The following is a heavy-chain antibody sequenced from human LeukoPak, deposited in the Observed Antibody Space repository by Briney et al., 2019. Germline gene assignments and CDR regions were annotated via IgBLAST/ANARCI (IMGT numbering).Heavy chain of an antibody. CDR2: ISGSGGST. V-gene: IGHV3-23*01. CDR1: GFTFSSYG. CDR3: AKVSDYYDSPLDY. Sequence: GGSLRLSCAASGFTFSSYGMSWVRQAPGKGLEWVSAISGSGGSTYYADSVKGRFTISRDNSKNTLYLQMNSLRAEDTAVYYCAKVSDYYDSPLDYWGQGTLVTVSS. D-gene: IGHD3-22*01. J-gene: IGHJ4*02.